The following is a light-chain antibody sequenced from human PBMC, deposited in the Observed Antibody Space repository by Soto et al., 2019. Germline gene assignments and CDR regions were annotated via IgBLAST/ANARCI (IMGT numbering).Light chain of an antibody. CDR3: LPHNSYPHT. J-gene: IGKJ2*01. Sequence: DIQMTQSPSAMSASVGDRVTITCRASQGIRTYLVWFQQTPGKVPKRLIYAASSLENGVPASFSGSGSGTEFTLTISSLQPEDFATSYCLPHNSYPHTFGQGTKLEIK. CDR2: AAS. CDR1: QGIRTY. V-gene: IGKV1-17*03.